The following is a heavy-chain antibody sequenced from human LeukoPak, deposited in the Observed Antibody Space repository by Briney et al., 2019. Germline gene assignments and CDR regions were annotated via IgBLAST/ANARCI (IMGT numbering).Heavy chain of an antibody. CDR3: ARRRRDGYNGFDY. CDR2: ISSSSSYI. V-gene: IGHV3-21*01. CDR1: GFTFSSYS. J-gene: IGHJ4*02. Sequence: GGSLRLSCAASGFTFSSYSMNWVRQAPGKGLEWVSSISSSSSYIYYADSVKGRFTISRDNAKNSLYLQMNSLRAEDTAVYYCARRRRDGYNGFDYWGQGTLVTVSS. D-gene: IGHD5-24*01.